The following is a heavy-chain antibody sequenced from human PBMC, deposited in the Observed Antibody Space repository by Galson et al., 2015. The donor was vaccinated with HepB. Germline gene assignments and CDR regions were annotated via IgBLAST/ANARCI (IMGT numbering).Heavy chain of an antibody. V-gene: IGHV3-33*01. CDR2: IWYDGSNK. CDR1: GFTFSSYG. CDR3: ARDTIEESGWFEYFQH. D-gene: IGHD6-19*01. J-gene: IGHJ1*01. Sequence: SLRLSCAASGFTFSSYGMHWVRQAPGKGLEWVAVIWYDGSNKYYADSVKGRFTISRDNSKNTLYLQMNSLRAEDTAVYYCARDTIEESGWFEYFQHWGQGTLVTVSS.